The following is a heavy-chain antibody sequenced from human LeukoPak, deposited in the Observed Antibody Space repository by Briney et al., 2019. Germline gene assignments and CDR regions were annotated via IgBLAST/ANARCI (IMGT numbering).Heavy chain of an antibody. V-gene: IGHV1-69*05. CDR1: GGTFSSYG. D-gene: IGHD6-13*01. CDR2: IIPIFGTA. J-gene: IGHJ4*02. CDR3: ARDRGQQMGYYFDY. Sequence: SVKVSCKASGGTFSSYGISWVRQAPGQGLEWMGRIIPIFGTANYVQNFQGGVTITTDESTSTAYMELSSLRSEDTAVYYCARDRGQQMGYYFDYWGQGTLVTVSS.